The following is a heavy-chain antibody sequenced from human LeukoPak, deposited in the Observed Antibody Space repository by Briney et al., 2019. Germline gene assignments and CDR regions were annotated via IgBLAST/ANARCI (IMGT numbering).Heavy chain of an antibody. V-gene: IGHV4-61*02. Sequence: SQTLSLTCTVSGGSISSGSYYWSWIRQPAGKGLEWIGRIYTSGSTNYNPSLKSRVTMSVDTSKNQFSLKLSSVTAADTAVYYCARDYSSGWYGLDYWGQGTLVTVSS. CDR3: ARDYSSGWYGLDY. CDR2: IYTSGST. J-gene: IGHJ4*02. CDR1: GGSISSGSYY. D-gene: IGHD6-19*01.